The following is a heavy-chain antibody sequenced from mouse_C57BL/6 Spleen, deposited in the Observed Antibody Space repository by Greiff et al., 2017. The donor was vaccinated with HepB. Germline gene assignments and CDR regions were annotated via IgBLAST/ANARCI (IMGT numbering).Heavy chain of an antibody. V-gene: IGHV5-9*01. J-gene: IGHJ4*01. CDR3: ARLGYYGNVYYAMDY. CDR2: ISGGGGNT. D-gene: IGHD2-1*01. CDR1: GFTFSSYT. Sequence: EVQLKESGGGLVKPGGSLKLSCAASGFTFSSYTMSWVRQTPEKRLEWVATISGGGGNTYYPDSVKGRFTISRDNAKNTLYLQMSSLRSEDTALYYCARLGYYGNVYYAMDYWGQGTSVTVSS.